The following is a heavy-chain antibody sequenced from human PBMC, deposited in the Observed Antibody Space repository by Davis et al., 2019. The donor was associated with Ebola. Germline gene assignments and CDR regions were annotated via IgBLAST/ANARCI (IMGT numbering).Heavy chain of an antibody. CDR2: IYYSGST. J-gene: IGHJ4*02. CDR3: ARGAMDLDY. Sequence: MPSETLSLTCTVSGGSISSYYWSWIRQPPGKGLEWIGYIYYSGSTHYNPSLKSRVTISVDTSKNQFSLKLSSVTAADTAVYYCARGAMDLDYWGQGTLVTVSS. CDR1: GGSISSYY. D-gene: IGHD5-18*01. V-gene: IGHV4-59*01.